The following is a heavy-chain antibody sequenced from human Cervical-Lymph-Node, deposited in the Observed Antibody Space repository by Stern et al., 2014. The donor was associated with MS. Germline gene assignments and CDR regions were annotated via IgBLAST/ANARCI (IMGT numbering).Heavy chain of an antibody. CDR2: IPPVFGTT. V-gene: IGHV1-69*06. J-gene: IGHJ4*02. D-gene: IGHD1-26*01. CDR1: GDTFSSYA. CDR3: ARGGGLVGYFDY. Sequence: VQLLQSGAEVKKPGSSVKVSCKASGDTFSSYAINWVRQVPGQGLEWPGGIPPVFGTTNYAQKFQGRVTITADKSTNTAYMELMTLRSEDTAVYYCARGGGLVGYFDYWGQGTLVSVSS.